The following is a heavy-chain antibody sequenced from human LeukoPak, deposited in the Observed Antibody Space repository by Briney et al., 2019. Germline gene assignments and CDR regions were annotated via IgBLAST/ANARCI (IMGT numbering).Heavy chain of an antibody. Sequence: PSETLSLTCTVSGGSISSYYWSWIRQPPGKGLEWIGYIYYSGSTNYNPSLKSRVTISVDTSKNQLSLKLNSVTAADTAVYYCARDRAVPHYYYGMGVWGQGTTVTVSS. CDR3: ARDRAVPHYYYGMGV. CDR2: IYYSGST. V-gene: IGHV4-59*12. D-gene: IGHD6-19*01. CDR1: GGSISSYY. J-gene: IGHJ6*02.